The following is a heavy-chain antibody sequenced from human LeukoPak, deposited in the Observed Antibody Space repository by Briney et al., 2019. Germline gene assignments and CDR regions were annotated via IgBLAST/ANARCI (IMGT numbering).Heavy chain of an antibody. CDR3: AREMVLVATIVFDY. CDR2: INSDGSST. D-gene: IGHD5-12*01. Sequence: GGSLRLSCAASGFTFSSYWMHWVRQGPGKGLVWVSRINSDGSSTSFADSVKGRFTISRDNAKNSLYLRMNSLRDEDTAVYYCAREMVLVATIVFDYWGQGTLVTVSS. V-gene: IGHV3-74*01. J-gene: IGHJ4*02. CDR1: GFTFSSYW.